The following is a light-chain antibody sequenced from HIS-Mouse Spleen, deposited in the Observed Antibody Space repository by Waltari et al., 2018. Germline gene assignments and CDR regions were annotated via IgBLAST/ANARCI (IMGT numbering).Light chain of an antibody. J-gene: IGKJ1*01. CDR1: QSVSSN. Sequence: EIVMTQSPATLSVSPGERATLSCRASQSVSSNVAWYQQKPGPAPRLLIYGASTRATGIPARFSGSGSGTEFTLTISSMQSEDFAVYYCQQYNNWPTWTFGQGTKVEIK. CDR2: GAS. V-gene: IGKV3-15*01. CDR3: QQYNNWPTWT.